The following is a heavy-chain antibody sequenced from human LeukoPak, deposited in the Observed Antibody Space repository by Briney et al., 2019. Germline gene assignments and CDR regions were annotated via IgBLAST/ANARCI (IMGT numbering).Heavy chain of an antibody. CDR2: VNRDGSET. Sequence: GGSLRLSCAASGFTLGNHWMTWVRQVPGRGPEWVANVNRDGSETYYLDSVKGRFTISKDNAKNSLYLQMNSLRAEDTALYHCARNNGMDVWGQGTTVIVAS. V-gene: IGHV3-7*03. J-gene: IGHJ6*02. CDR1: GFTLGNHW. CDR3: ARNNGMDV.